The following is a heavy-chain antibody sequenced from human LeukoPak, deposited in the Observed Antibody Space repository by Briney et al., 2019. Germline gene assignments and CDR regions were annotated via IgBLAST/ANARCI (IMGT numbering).Heavy chain of an antibody. V-gene: IGHV7-4-1*02. D-gene: IGHD6-13*01. J-gene: IGHJ4*02. CDR1: GYTFTSYD. Sequence: ASVKVSCKTSGYTFTSYDINWVRQAPGQGLEWMGWINTNTGNPTYAQGFTGRFVFSLDTSVSTAYLQISSLKAEDTAVYYCARGHSSSWVHDLDYWGQGTLVTVSS. CDR2: INTNTGNP. CDR3: ARGHSSSWVHDLDY.